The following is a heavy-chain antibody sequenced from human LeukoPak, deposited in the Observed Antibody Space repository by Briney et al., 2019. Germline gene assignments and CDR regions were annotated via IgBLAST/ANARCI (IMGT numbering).Heavy chain of an antibody. CDR1: GFTVSSNS. D-gene: IGHD2-8*01. J-gene: IGHJ4*02. V-gene: IGHV3-23*01. CDR2: ISTSGGST. CDR3: ARALIGYYFDY. Sequence: GGSLRLSCTVSGFTVSSNSMTWVRQAPGKGLEWVSSISTSGGSTYYADSVKGRFTISRDNSKNTLYLQMNSLRAEDTAVYYCARALIGYYFDYWGQGTLVTVSS.